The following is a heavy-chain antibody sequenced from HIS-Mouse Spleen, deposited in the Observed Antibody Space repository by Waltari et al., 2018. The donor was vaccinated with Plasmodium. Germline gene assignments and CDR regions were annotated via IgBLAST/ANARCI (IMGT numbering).Heavy chain of an antibody. J-gene: IGHJ4*02. CDR1: GSPCSSDA. D-gene: IGHD7-27*01. V-gene: IGHV3-23*01. CDR2: IIGSGGST. CDR3: AKSSKGTGDLWDY. Sequence: EVQLLESGGGLVQPGGYLRLSCAASGSPCSSDAISWFRPAPGKGLAWCSAIIGSGGSTYYADSVKGRFTISRDNSKNTLYLQMNSLRAEDTAVYYCAKSSKGTGDLWDYWGQGTLVTVSS.